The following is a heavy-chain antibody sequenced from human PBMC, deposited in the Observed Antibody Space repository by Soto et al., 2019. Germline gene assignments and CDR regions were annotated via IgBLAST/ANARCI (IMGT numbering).Heavy chain of an antibody. CDR3: VRDGTKTLRDWFDP. J-gene: IGHJ5*02. D-gene: IGHD1-1*01. CDR2: IYATGTT. CDR1: GASISGFY. Sequence: LSLPCTVSGASISGFYWSWIRKSAGKGLEWIGRIYATGTTDYNPSLKSRVMMSVDTSKKQFSLKLRSVTAADTAVYYCVRDGTKTLRDWFDPWGQGVSVTVSS. V-gene: IGHV4-4*07.